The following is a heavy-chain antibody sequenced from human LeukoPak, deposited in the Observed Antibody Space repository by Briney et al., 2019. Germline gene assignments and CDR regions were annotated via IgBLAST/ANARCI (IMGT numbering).Heavy chain of an antibody. CDR2: IRYDGSNK. V-gene: IGHV3-30*02. J-gene: IGHJ6*03. D-gene: IGHD5-18*01. Sequence: GGSLRLSCAASGFTFSSYGMHWVRQAPGKGLEWVAFIRYDGSNKYYADSVKGRFTISRDNSKNTLYLQMNSLRAEDTAVYYCAKEGSGYSYYYYYMDVWGKGTTVTISS. CDR3: AKEGSGYSYYYYYMDV. CDR1: GFTFSSYG.